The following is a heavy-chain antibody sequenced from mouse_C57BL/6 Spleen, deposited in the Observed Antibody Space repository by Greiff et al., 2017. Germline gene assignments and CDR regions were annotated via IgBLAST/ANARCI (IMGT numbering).Heavy chain of an antibody. CDR2: INPSSGYT. CDR3: ARGYYCDY. V-gene: IGHV1-4*01. CDR1: GYTFTSYT. Sequence: VQGVESGAELARPGASVKMSCKASGYTFTSYTMHWVKQRPGQGLEWIGYINPSSGYTKYNQKFKDKATLTADKSSSTAYMQLSSLTSEDSAVYYCARGYYCDYWGQGTTLTVSS. J-gene: IGHJ2*01.